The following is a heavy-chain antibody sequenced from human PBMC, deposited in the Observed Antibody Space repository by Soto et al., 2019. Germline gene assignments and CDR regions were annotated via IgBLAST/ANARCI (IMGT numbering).Heavy chain of an antibody. V-gene: IGHV1-69*01. J-gene: IGHJ6*02. CDR2: IIPIFGTA. CDR3: ARDPLNYDILTRYYYYYGMDV. D-gene: IGHD3-9*01. CDR1: GGTFSSYA. Sequence: QVQLVQSGAEVKKPGSSVKVSCKASGGTFSSYAISWVRQAPGQGLEWMGGIIPIFGTANYAQKFQGRVTITADESTSTAYMELSSLRSEDTAVYYCARDPLNYDILTRYYYYYGMDVWGQGTTVTVSS.